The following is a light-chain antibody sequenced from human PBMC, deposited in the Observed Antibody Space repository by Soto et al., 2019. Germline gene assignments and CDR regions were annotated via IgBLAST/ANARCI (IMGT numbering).Light chain of an antibody. Sequence: EIVLTQSPGTLSLSPGERATLSCRASQSVSSCYLAWYQQKPGQAPRLLVHGASGRATVIPDKLSGSGSGTDFTLTISSLQYEDFAVYYCRRYSSTRTFGQGNKVEIK. CDR3: RRYSSTRT. J-gene: IGKJ1*01. V-gene: IGKV3-20*01. CDR1: QSVSSCY. CDR2: GAS.